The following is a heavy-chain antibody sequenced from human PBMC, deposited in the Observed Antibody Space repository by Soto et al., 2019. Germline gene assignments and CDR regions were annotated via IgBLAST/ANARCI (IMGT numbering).Heavy chain of an antibody. CDR3: ARRGSGSYYDY. J-gene: IGHJ4*02. V-gene: IGHV3-23*01. CDR1: GFTFSSYA. D-gene: IGHD1-26*01. CDR2: ISGRGGST. Sequence: EVQLLESGGGLVQPGGSLRLSCAASGFTFSSYAMRWVRQAPGKGLEWVSAISGRGGSTYYADSVKGRFTSARDKSKNTLYLQMNSLRAEDTAVYYWARRGSGSYYDYWGQGTLVTVSS.